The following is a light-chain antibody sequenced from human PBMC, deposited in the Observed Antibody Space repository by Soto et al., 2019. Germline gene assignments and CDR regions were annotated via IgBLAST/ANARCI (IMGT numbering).Light chain of an antibody. CDR2: EGT. CDR3: CSYAGSGTHVV. V-gene: IGLV2-23*01. Sequence: QSALTQPASVSGSPGQSITISCTGTSSDVGSYNLVSWYQQHPGKVPQLMIYEGTKRHSGVSNRFSGSQSGNTASLTISGLQAEDGADYYCCSYAGSGTHVVFGGGTKVTVL. CDR1: SSDVGSYNL. J-gene: IGLJ2*01.